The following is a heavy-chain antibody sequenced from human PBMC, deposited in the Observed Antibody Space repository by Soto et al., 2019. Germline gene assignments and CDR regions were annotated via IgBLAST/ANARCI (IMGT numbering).Heavy chain of an antibody. D-gene: IGHD2-2*01. CDR1: GFTFSTYW. CDR3: ATAISSPFSNFDY. CDR2: IKEVGSEE. V-gene: IGHV3-7*01. J-gene: IGHJ4*02. Sequence: EVQLVQSGGDLVQPGGSLRLSCVASGFTFSTYWMTWVRQAPGMGLEWVAGIKEVGSEEVYVDSVKGRFSISRDNAKTSLYLQLNSLRAEDTAVYYCATAISSPFSNFDYWGQGSLVTVSS.